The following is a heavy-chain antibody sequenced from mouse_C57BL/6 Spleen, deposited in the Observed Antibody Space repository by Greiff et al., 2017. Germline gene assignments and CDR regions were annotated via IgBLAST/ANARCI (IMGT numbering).Heavy chain of an antibody. CDR1: GYTFTSYW. Sequence: QVQLQQPGAELVRPGSSVKLSCKASGYTFTSYWMHWVKQRPIQGLEWIGNIDPSDSETHYNQKFKDKATLTVDKSSSTAYMQLSSLTSEDSAVYDCARDYYGNDYAMDYWGQGTSVTVSS. V-gene: IGHV1-52*01. CDR2: IDPSDSET. J-gene: IGHJ4*01. D-gene: IGHD2-1*01. CDR3: ARDYYGNDYAMDY.